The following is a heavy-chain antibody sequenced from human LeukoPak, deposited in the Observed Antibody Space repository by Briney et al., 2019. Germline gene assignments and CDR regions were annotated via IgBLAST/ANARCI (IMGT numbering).Heavy chain of an antibody. CDR2: IYHSGST. J-gene: IGHJ3*02. Sequence: PSETLSLTCTVSGYSISSGYYWGWIRQPPGKGLEWIGSIYHSGSTYYNPSLKSRVTISVDTSKNQFSLKLSSVTAADTAVYYCARDYSSGWYGLGAFDIWGQGTMVTVSS. V-gene: IGHV4-38-2*02. CDR1: GYSISSGYY. CDR3: ARDYSSGWYGLGAFDI. D-gene: IGHD6-19*01.